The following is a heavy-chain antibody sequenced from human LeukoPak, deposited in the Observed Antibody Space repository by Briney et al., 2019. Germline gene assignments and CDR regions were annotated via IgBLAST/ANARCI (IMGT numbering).Heavy chain of an antibody. CDR3: ARGAPDAFDI. CDR2: INHSGST. J-gene: IGHJ3*02. V-gene: IGHV4-34*01. CDR1: GGSFSGCY. Sequence: SETLSLTCAVYGGSFSGCYWSWIRQPPWKGLEWIGEINHSGSTNYNPSLKSRVTISLDTSKNQFSLKLRSVTAADTAVYYCARGAPDAFDIWGQGTMVTVSS.